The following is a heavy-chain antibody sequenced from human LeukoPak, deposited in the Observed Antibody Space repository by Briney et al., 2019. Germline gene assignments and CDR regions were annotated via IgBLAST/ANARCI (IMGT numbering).Heavy chain of an antibody. J-gene: IGHJ4*02. CDR2: INPNSGGT. Sequence: ASVKVSCKASGYTFTGYYMHWVRQAPGQGLEWMGLINPNSGGTNYAQKFQGRVTMTRDTSISTAYMELSRLRSDDTAVYYCARAYDILTGYLSYFDYWGQGTLVTVSS. CDR3: ARAYDILTGYLSYFDY. V-gene: IGHV1-2*02. D-gene: IGHD3-9*01. CDR1: GYTFTGYY.